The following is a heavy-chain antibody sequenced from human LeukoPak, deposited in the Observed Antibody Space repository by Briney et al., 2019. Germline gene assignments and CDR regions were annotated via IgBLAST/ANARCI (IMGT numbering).Heavy chain of an antibody. J-gene: IGHJ4*02. CDR3: ARGYSYGYIAY. V-gene: IGHV1-8*01. CDR2: MNPNRGNT. CDR1: GYTFTSYD. D-gene: IGHD5-18*01. Sequence: ASVQVSCQASGYTFTSYDINWVRQATGQGIDWMGWMNPNRGNTGYAQKFQGRVTMTSNTSISTAYMELSSLSSDDPAVYYCARGYSYGYIAYWGQGTLVTVSS.